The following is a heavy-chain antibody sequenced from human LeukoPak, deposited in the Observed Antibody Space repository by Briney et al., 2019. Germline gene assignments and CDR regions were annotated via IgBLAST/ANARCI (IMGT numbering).Heavy chain of an antibody. CDR1: GYTFTSYY. CDR3: ARTLYIAAAPGGLDY. V-gene: IGHV1-46*01. J-gene: IGHJ4*02. CDR2: INPSGGST. Sequence: ASVKVSCKASGYTFTSYYMHWVRQAPGQGLEWMGIINPSGGSTSYAQKFQGRVTMTRDTSSGTVYMELSSLSSDDTAVYYCARTLYIAAAPGGLDYWGQGTLVTVSS. D-gene: IGHD6-13*01.